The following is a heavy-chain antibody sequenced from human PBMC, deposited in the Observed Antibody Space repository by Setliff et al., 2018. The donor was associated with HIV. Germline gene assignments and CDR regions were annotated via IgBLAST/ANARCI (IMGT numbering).Heavy chain of an antibody. D-gene: IGHD3-10*01. CDR3: ARLPRGVDNSDY. CDR1: GGSFSGFY. J-gene: IGHJ4*02. CDR2: INHGGHT. V-gene: IGHV4-34*01. Sequence: KTSETLSLTCAVYGGSFSGFYWSWIRQPPGKGLEWIGEINHGGHTNYNPSLKSRATILVDTSKKQFSLRLSSVTAADTAVYYCARLPRGVDNSDYWGQGTLVTV.